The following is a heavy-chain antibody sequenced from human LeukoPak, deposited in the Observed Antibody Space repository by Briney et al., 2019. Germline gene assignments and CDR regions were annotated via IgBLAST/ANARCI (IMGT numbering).Heavy chain of an antibody. J-gene: IGHJ2*01. V-gene: IGHV4-30-2*01. Sequence: SETLSLTCAVSGGSISSGGYSWSWIRQPPGKGLEWIGYIYHSGSTYYNPSLKSRVTISVDRSKNQFSLKLSSVTAADTAVYYCAGSDGGYEYWYFDLWGRGTLVTVSS. CDR3: AGSDGGYEYWYFDL. D-gene: IGHD5-12*01. CDR1: GGSISSGGYS. CDR2: IYHSGST.